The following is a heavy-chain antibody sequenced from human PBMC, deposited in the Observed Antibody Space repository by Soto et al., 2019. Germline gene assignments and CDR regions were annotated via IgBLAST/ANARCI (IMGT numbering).Heavy chain of an antibody. Sequence: GGSLRLSCAASGSTFRTYSMNWVRQAPGKGLEWVSSISSSSTYIYYADSVKGRFTISRDNAKNSLYMQLTSLRAEDTAVYYCARDQVGPLYYYYYGMDVWGQGTTVTVSS. D-gene: IGHD1-26*01. CDR3: ARDQVGPLYYYYYGMDV. V-gene: IGHV3-21*01. CDR2: ISSSSTYI. CDR1: GSTFRTYS. J-gene: IGHJ6*02.